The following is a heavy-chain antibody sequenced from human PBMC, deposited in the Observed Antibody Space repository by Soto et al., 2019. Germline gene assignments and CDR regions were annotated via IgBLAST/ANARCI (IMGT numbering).Heavy chain of an antibody. CDR1: GYIFSRND. CDR2: MNAGNGNT. D-gene: IGHD5-18*01. Sequence: QVQLVQSGAEEKKPGASVKVSCKASGYIFSRNDIHWVRQAPGQRLEWMGWMNAGNGNTRYSREFQARVTFTRDTAARTGDMELSSLRSEDTAVYYCARAAGMVALDYWGQGTLVTVSS. J-gene: IGHJ4*02. CDR3: ARAAGMVALDY. V-gene: IGHV1-3*05.